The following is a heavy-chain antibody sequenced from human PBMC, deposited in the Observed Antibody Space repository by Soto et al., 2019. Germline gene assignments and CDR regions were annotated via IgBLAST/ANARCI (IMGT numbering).Heavy chain of an antibody. CDR2: ISGSGGST. Sequence: PGGSLRLSCSASGFTFTNYWMQWFRQAPGKGLEWVSAISGSGGSTYYADSVKGRFTISRDNSKNTLYLQMNSLRAEDTAVYYCDKVGGYGSGGSCFRWFLPRGPAILVTV. D-gene: IGHD2-15*01. J-gene: IGHJ5*02. CDR1: GFTFTNYW. CDR3: DKVGGYGSGGSCFRWFLP. V-gene: IGHV3-23*01.